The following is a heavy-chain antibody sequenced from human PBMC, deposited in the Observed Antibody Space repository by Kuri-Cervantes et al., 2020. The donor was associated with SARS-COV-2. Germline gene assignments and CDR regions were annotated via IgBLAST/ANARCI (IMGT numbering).Heavy chain of an antibody. Sequence: SVKVSFKASGGTFSSYAISWVRQAPGQGLEWMGGIIPIFGTANYAQKLQGRVTITADKSTSTAYMELSNLRSEDTAVYYCARFGSQEDCYNSGNYWGQGTLVTVSS. CDR2: IIPIFGTA. V-gene: IGHV1-69*06. J-gene: IGHJ4*02. D-gene: IGHD5-24*01. CDR3: ARFGSQEDCYNSGNY. CDR1: GGTFSSYA.